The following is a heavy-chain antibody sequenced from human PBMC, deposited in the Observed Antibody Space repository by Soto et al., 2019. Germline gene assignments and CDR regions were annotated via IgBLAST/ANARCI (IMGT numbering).Heavy chain of an antibody. CDR3: ARDRIVVVVAAIGGTFDI. D-gene: IGHD2-15*01. CDR2: ISYDGSNK. V-gene: IGHV3-30-3*01. Sequence: QVQLVESGGGVVQPGRSLRLSCAASGFTFSSYAMHWVRQAPGKGLEWVAVISYDGSNKYYADSVKGRFTISRDNSKNTLYLQMSSLGAEDTAVYYCARDRIVVVVAAIGGTFDIWGQGTMVTVSS. CDR1: GFTFSSYA. J-gene: IGHJ3*02.